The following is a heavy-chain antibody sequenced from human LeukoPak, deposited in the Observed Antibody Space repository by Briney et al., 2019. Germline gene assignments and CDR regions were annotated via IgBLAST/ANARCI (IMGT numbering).Heavy chain of an antibody. CDR1: GGSISSSGYF. J-gene: IGHJ4*02. D-gene: IGHD5-12*01. Sequence: SETLSLTCTVSGGSISSSGYFWGWIRQPPGKGLERIGNIHYSGSTYYNPSLKSRVTISVDTSKNQFSLKLTSVTAADTAMYYRATRYCPYSGCNFFPHYWGQGTLVTVSS. V-gene: IGHV4-39*01. CDR2: IHYSGST. CDR3: ATRYCPYSGCNFFPHY.